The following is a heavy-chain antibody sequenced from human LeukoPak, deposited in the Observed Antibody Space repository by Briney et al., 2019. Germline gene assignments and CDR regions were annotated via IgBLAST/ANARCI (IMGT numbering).Heavy chain of an antibody. D-gene: IGHD2-8*01. CDR3: ARWANHGYVDY. J-gene: IGHJ4*02. Sequence: PSETLSLTCTVSGGSINNYYWSWIRQPAGKGLEWIGRIYSTGSTNNNPSLKSRVTMSVDTSKNQFSLKLSSVTAADTAVYYCARWANHGYVDYWGQGTLVTVSS. V-gene: IGHV4-4*07. CDR2: IYSTGST. CDR1: GGSINNYY.